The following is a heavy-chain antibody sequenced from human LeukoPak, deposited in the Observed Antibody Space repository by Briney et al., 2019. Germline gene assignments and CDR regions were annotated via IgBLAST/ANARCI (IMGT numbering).Heavy chain of an antibody. Sequence: SETLSLTCAVSGGSISSSNWWSWVRQPQGKGLEWIGEIYHSGSTNYNPSLKSRVTISVDKSKNQFSLKLSSVTAADTAVYYCARSHYDYGDYFDYWGQGTLVTVSS. D-gene: IGHD4-17*01. CDR3: ARSHYDYGDYFDY. CDR2: IYHSGST. CDR1: GGSISSSNW. J-gene: IGHJ4*02. V-gene: IGHV4-4*02.